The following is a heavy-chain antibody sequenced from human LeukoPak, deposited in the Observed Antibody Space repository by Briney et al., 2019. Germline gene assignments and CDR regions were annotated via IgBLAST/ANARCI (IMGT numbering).Heavy chain of an antibody. V-gene: IGHV4-39*01. D-gene: IGHD3-9*01. Sequence: SETLSLTCTVSGASLSSSSYYWGWIRQPPGKGLEWIGNIYYSGSTYYNPSLETRLTLSVDMSKNQLSLKLRSVTAADTAVYYCTRRHYHLLTGYYQSDHWGQGTLVTVSS. CDR3: TRRHYHLLTGYYQSDH. CDR1: GASLSSSSYY. CDR2: IYYSGST. J-gene: IGHJ4*02.